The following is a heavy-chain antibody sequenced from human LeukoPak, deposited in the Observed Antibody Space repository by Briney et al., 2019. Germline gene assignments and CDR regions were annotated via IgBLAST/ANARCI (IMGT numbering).Heavy chain of an antibody. D-gene: IGHD5-12*01. CDR1: GGTFSSYA. CDR3: TRIFYESGYGKN. V-gene: IGHV1-8*02. CDR2: MNPNSGNT. Sequence: ASVKVSCKASGGTFSSYAISWVRQATGQGLEWMGWMNPNSGNTGYAQKFKGRVTMTRNTAISTAYMELSSLRSEDTAVYYCTRIFYESGYGKNWGQGTLVTVSS. J-gene: IGHJ4*02.